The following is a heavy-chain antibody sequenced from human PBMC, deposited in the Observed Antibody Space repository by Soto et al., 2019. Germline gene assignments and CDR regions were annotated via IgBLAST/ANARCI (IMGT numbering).Heavy chain of an antibody. V-gene: IGHV3-7*01. Sequence: PGGSLRLSCAASGFTFSSYWMSWVRQAPGKGLEWVANIKKDGSEKYYVDSVKGRFTISRDNAKNSLYLQMNSLRAEDTAVYYCARDRYSYYDFWSGSLPYYYYCMDVWGQGTTVTVSS. D-gene: IGHD3-3*01. CDR2: IKKDGSEK. J-gene: IGHJ6*02. CDR1: GFTFSSYW. CDR3: ARDRYSYYDFWSGSLPYYYYCMDV.